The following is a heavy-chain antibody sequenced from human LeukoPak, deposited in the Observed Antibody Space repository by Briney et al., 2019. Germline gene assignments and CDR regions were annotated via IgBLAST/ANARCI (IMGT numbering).Heavy chain of an antibody. V-gene: IGHV4-30-2*01. J-gene: IGHJ4*02. Sequence: PSETLSLTCAVSGGPISSGGYSWSWIRQPPGRGLEWIGYIYHSGSTYYNPSLKSRVTISVDRSKNQFSLKLSSVTAADTAVYYCARDYHAGGYFDYWGQGTLVTVSS. CDR3: ARDYHAGGYFDY. D-gene: IGHD1-1*01. CDR2: IYHSGST. CDR1: GGPISSGGYS.